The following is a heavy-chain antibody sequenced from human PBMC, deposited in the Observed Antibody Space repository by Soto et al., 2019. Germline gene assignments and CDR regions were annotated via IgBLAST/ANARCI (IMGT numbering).Heavy chain of an antibody. CDR1: GFTFSSYA. V-gene: IGHV3-23*01. CDR2: ISGSGGST. D-gene: IGHD6-13*01. CDR3: SQEGEDKQLVLDYYYYYYMDV. Sequence: EVQLLESGGGLVQPGGSLRLSCAASGFTFSSYAMSWVRQAPGKGLEWVSAISGSGGSTYYADSVKGRSTTSRDTSKNTLYLQMNSLRSEDKAVSYCSQEGEDKQLVLDYYYYYYMDVWGKGSTVTVSS. J-gene: IGHJ6*03.